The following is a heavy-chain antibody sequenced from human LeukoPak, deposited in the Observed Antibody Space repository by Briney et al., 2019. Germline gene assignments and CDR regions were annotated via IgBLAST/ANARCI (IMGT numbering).Heavy chain of an antibody. CDR3: VHFA. Sequence: PGGSLRLSCAASGFTFSSYWMHWVRQAPGKGLEWVSIIYGSGDTCYADSVKGRFTISRDNSKNKLYLQMNSLRVEDTAVYYCVHFAGGQGTLVTVSS. V-gene: IGHV3-66*01. J-gene: IGHJ4*02. CDR1: GFTFSSYW. CDR2: IYGSGDT.